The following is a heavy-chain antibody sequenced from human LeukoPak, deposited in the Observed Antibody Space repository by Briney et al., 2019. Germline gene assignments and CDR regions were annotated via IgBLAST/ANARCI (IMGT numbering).Heavy chain of an antibody. CDR2: IIPILGIA. CDR3: AGALGDIVVVPAAARAHYYYGMDV. CDR1: GCTFSSYA. V-gene: IGHV1-69*04. J-gene: IGHJ6*02. Sequence: GASETVSCKASGCTFSSYAISWVRQAPGQGLEWMGRIIPILGIANYAQKFQGRVAITADKSTSTAYMELSSLRSEDTAVYYCAGALGDIVVVPAAARAHYYYGMDVWGQGTTVTVSS. D-gene: IGHD2-2*01.